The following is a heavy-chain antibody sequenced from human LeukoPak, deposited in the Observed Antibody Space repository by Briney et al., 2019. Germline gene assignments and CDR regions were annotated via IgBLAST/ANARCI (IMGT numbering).Heavy chain of an antibody. CDR2: INHSGST. Sequence: SETLSLTCAVYGGSFSGYYWSWIRQPPGKGLEWIGEINHSGSTNYNPSLKSRDTISVDTSKNQFSLKLSSVTAADTAVYYCARYCSSTSCRRDLGFDPWGQGTLVTVSS. D-gene: IGHD2-2*01. CDR1: GGSFSGYY. V-gene: IGHV4-34*01. J-gene: IGHJ5*02. CDR3: ARYCSSTSCRRDLGFDP.